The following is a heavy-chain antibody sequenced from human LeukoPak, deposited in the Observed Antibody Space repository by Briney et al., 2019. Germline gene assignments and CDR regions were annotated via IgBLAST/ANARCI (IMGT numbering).Heavy chain of an antibody. V-gene: IGHV4-31*03. CDR2: IYHSGST. D-gene: IGHD2-21*02. CDR3: ARDLPTYCGGDCYSGGFDY. J-gene: IGHJ4*02. Sequence: SETLSLTCTVSGGSISSGVYYWSWIRQHPGKGLEWIGYIYHSGSTYYNPSLKSRVTISLDTSKNQFSLKLSSVTAADTAVYYCARDLPTYCGGDCYSGGFDYWGQGTLVTVSS. CDR1: GGSISSGVYY.